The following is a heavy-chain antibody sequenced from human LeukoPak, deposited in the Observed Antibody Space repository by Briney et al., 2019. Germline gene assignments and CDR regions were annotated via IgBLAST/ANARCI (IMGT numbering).Heavy chain of an antibody. CDR1: GFTVSSNY. D-gene: IGHD5-24*01. V-gene: IGHV3-53*01. Sequence: GGSLSLSCAASGFTVSSNYMSWVRQAPGKGLEWVSVIYSGGSTYYADSVKGRFTISRDNSKNTLYLQMNSLRAEDTAVYYCARDLGPRGWFDPWGQGTLVTVSS. J-gene: IGHJ5*02. CDR3: ARDLGPRGWFDP. CDR2: IYSGGST.